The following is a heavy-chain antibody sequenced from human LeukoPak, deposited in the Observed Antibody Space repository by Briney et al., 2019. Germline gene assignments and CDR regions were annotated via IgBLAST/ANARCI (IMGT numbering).Heavy chain of an antibody. CDR3: ARHNALRGYSYGEADY. V-gene: IGHV4-39*01. CDR2: IYYSGST. J-gene: IGHJ4*02. Sequence: SETLSLTCTVSGASIGSSSYYWGWIRQPPGKGLEWIGSIYYSGSTYYNPSLKSRVTISVDTSKNQFSLKLSSVTAADTAVYYCARHNALRGYSYGEADYWGQGTLVTVSS. CDR1: GASIGSSSYY. D-gene: IGHD5-18*01.